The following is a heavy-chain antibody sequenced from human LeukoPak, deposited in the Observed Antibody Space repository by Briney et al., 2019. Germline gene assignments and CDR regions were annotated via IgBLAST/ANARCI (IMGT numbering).Heavy chain of an antibody. D-gene: IGHD6-13*01. CDR3: ARERGQIAAARLHH. CDR2: INPNSGDT. J-gene: IGHJ5*02. CDR1: GYTFTAYY. V-gene: IGHV1-2*02. Sequence: ASVKVSCKASGYTFTAYYIHWVRQAPGQGLEWMGWINPNSGDTNYAQKFQGRVTMTRDTSIYTAYMELSSLRFDDTAIYYCARERGQIAAARLHHWGQGTLVTVSS.